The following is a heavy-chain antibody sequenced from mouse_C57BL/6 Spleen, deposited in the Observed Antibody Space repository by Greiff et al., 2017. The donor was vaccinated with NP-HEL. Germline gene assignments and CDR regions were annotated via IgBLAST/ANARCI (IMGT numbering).Heavy chain of an antibody. V-gene: IGHV1-7*01. CDR2: INPSSGYT. J-gene: IGHJ3*01. Sequence: VKLMESGAELAKPGASVKLSCKASGYTFTSYWMHWVKQRPGQGLEWIGYINPSSGYTKYNQKFKDKATLAADKSSSTAYMQLSSRTYEDSAVYYGARFLDGYDGAWFAYGGQGTVVTVSA. D-gene: IGHD2-2*01. CDR3: ARFLDGYDGAWFAY. CDR1: GYTFTSYW.